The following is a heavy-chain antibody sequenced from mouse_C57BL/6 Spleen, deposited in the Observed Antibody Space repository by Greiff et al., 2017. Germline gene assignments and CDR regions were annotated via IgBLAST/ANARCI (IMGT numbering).Heavy chain of an antibody. Sequence: EVQLQESGPELVKPGASVKMSCKASGYTFTDYNMHWVKQSHGKSLEWIGYINPNNGGTSYNQKFKGKATLTVNKSSSTAYMELRSLTSEDSAVYYCARSLPYDYDRTWFAYWGQGTLVTVSA. CDR2: INPNNGGT. V-gene: IGHV1-22*01. CDR3: ARSLPYDYDRTWFAY. J-gene: IGHJ3*01. CDR1: GYTFTDYN. D-gene: IGHD2-4*01.